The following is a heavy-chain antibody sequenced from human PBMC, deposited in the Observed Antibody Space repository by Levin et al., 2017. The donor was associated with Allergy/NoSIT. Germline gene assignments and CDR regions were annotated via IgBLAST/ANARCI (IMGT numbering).Heavy chain of an antibody. J-gene: IGHJ4*02. CDR1: GFTFSNAW. V-gene: IGHV3-15*01. D-gene: IGHD4/OR15-4a*01. CDR3: AMVDNGSVN. Sequence: GGSLRLSCAASGFTFSNAWMNWVRQAPGKGLEWVGRIKRKTDVETTEFTEPVKGRFTISRDDSKNTVFLHMNSLKTDDTAVYYCAMVDNGSVNWGQGTLVTVSS. CDR2: IKRKTDVETT.